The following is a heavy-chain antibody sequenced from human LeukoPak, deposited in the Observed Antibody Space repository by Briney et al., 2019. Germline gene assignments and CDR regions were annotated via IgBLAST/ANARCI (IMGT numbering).Heavy chain of an antibody. Sequence: SVKVSCKASGYTFRQYSISWVRQAPGQGLEWMGGIIPIFGTANYAQKFQGRVTITADESTSTAYMELSSLRSEDTAVYYCARAPSTSAMVWDVWGKGTTVTISS. D-gene: IGHD5-18*01. J-gene: IGHJ6*04. V-gene: IGHV1-69*13. CDR3: ARAPSTSAMVWDV. CDR1: GYTFRQYS. CDR2: IIPIFGTA.